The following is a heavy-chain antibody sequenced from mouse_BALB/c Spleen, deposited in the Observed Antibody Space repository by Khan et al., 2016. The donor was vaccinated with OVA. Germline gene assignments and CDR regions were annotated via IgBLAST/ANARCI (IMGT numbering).Heavy chain of an antibody. D-gene: IGHD2-14*01. CDR1: GFSLSRYH. J-gene: IGHJ4*01. Sequence: QVQLKESGPGLVAPSQSLSITCTVSGFSLSRYHIHWVRQPPGKGLDWLGMIWGGGGTDYNSTLKSRLSISKDNSKSQVFLKMNSLQTDDSAMYYCARAYYRYDGYYAMDDWGQGTSVTVSS. CDR2: IWGGGGT. CDR3: ARAYYRYDGYYAMDD. V-gene: IGHV2-6-4*01.